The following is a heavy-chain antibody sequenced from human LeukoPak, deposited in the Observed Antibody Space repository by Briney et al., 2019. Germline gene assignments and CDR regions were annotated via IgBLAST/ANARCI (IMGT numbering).Heavy chain of an antibody. Sequence: KPSETLSLTYTVSGGSISSYYWSWIRQPPGKGLEWIGYINYSGSTNYNPSLKSRVTISLDTSKNQFSLKLNSVTAADTAVYYCAREGAAPMYYYYMDVWGKGTTVTVSS. CDR1: GGSISSYY. J-gene: IGHJ6*03. CDR3: AREGAAPMYYYYMDV. V-gene: IGHV4-59*01. D-gene: IGHD2-2*01. CDR2: INYSGST.